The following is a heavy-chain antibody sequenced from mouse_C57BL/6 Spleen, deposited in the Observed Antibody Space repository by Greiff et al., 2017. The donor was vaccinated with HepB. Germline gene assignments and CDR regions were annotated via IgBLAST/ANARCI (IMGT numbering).Heavy chain of an antibody. Sequence: EVKLMESGGGLVKPGGSLKLSCAASGFTFSSYAMSWVRQTPEKRLEWVATISDGGSYTYYPDNVKGRFTISRDNAKNNLYLQMSHLKSEDTAMYYCASGIYDGYLFAYWGQGTLVTVSA. CDR3: ASGIYDGYLFAY. D-gene: IGHD2-3*01. J-gene: IGHJ3*01. CDR1: GFTFSSYA. V-gene: IGHV5-4*03. CDR2: ISDGGSYT.